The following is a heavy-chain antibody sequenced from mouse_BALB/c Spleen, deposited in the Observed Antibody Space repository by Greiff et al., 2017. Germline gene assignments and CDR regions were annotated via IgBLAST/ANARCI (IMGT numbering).Heavy chain of an antibody. CDR3: AREDYGSSWGYFDV. Sequence: QVQLQQSGPELVKPGASVRISCKASGYTFTSYYIHWVKQRPGQGLEWIGWIYPGNVNTKYNEKFKGKATLTADKSSSTAYMQLSSLTSEDSAVYFCAREDYGSSWGYFDVWGAGTTVTVSS. J-gene: IGHJ1*01. D-gene: IGHD1-1*01. V-gene: IGHV1S56*01. CDR2: IYPGNVNT. CDR1: GYTFTSYY.